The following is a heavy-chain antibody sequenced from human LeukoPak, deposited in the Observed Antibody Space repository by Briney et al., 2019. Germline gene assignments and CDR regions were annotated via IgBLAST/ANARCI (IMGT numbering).Heavy chain of an antibody. CDR3: ARGGWSLDY. CDR1: GGTVSGYY. V-gene: IGHV4-59*02. J-gene: IGHJ4*02. CDR2: IYYSGST. D-gene: IGHD6-19*01. Sequence: SETLSLTCTVSGGTVSGYYWSWIRQPPGKGLEWIGFIYYSGSTTYNPSLKSRVTISVDTAKNQLSLRLNSVTAADSAMYHCARGGWSLDYWGQGTLVTVSS.